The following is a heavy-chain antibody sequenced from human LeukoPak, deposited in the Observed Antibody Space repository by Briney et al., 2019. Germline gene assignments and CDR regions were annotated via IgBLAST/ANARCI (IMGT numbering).Heavy chain of an antibody. V-gene: IGHV4-4*02. J-gene: IGHJ4*02. CDR3: VRQSRWYFGY. CDR1: GDSVSGSFW. D-gene: IGHD6-19*01. CDR2: IHHSGSS. Sequence: PSETLSLTCAVSGDSVSGSFWWSWVRQPPHKGLEWIGEIHHSGSSNYNPSLESRVIISLDGSKNLLSLELSSVTAADTAVFYCVRQSRWYFGYWGQGTLVTVSS.